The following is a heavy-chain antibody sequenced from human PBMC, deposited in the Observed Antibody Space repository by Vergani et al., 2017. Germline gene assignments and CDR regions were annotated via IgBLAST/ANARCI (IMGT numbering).Heavy chain of an antibody. Sequence: QVQLVESGGGVVQPGRSLRLSCAASGFTFSSYAMHWVRQAPGKGLEWVAVISYDGSNKYYADSVKGRFTISRDKSKNTLYLQMNSLRAEDTAVYYCARAPTVTTRGDYYYGMDVWGQGP. CDR2: ISYDGSNK. CDR3: ARAPTVTTRGDYYYGMDV. V-gene: IGHV3-30-3*01. CDR1: GFTFSSYA. J-gene: IGHJ6*02. D-gene: IGHD4-17*01.